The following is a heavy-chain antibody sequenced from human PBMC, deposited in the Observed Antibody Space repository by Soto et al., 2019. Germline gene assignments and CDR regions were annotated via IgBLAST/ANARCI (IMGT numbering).Heavy chain of an antibody. V-gene: IGHV1-2*04. CDR3: ATVKTIWSGPEEPWGVAV. D-gene: IGHD3-3*01. CDR2: INPNSGGT. CDR1: GYTFTGYY. J-gene: IGHJ6*02. Sequence: ASVKVSCKAPGYTFTGYYMHWVRQAPGQGLEWMGWINPNSGGTNYAQKFQGWVTMTRDTPISTAYMELSRLRSDDTAVYYCATVKTIWSGPEEPWGVAVWGQGTTVTVSS.